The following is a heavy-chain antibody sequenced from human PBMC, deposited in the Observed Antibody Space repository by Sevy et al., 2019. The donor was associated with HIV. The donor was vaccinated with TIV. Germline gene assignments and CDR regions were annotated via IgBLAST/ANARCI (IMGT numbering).Heavy chain of an antibody. V-gene: IGHV3-15*01. CDR3: TTGSASSSSWYALLSGDY. CDR2: IKSKTDGGTT. J-gene: IGHJ4*02. Sequence: GGSLRLSCAASGFTFSNAWMSWVRQAPGKGLEWVGRIKSKTDGGTTDYAAPVRGRFTISRDDSKNTLYLQMNSLKTEDTAVYYCTTGSASSSSWYALLSGDYWGQGTLVTVSS. D-gene: IGHD6-13*01. CDR1: GFTFSNAW.